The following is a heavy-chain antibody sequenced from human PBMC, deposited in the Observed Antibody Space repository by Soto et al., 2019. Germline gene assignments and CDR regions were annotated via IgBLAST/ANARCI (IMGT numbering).Heavy chain of an antibody. J-gene: IGHJ3*02. CDR1: GGSISSYY. D-gene: IGHD3-22*01. CDR2: IYYSGST. CDR3: ARDHDYYDSSRPGTFDI. Sequence: PSETLSLTCTVSGGSISSYYWSWIRQPPGKGLEWIGYIYYSGSTNYNPSLKSRVTISVDTSKNQFSLKLSSVTAADTAVYYCARDHDYYDSSRPGTFDIWGQGTMVTVAS. V-gene: IGHV4-59*01.